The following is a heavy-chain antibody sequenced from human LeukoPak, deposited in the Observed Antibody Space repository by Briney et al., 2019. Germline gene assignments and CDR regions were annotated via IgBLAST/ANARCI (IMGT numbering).Heavy chain of an antibody. CDR3: ARTVVAATRYSDY. V-gene: IGHV4-30-4*07. Sequence: SETLSLTCTVSGGSISSGGYSWSWIRQPPGKGLEWIGYIYYSGSAYYNPSLKSRVTISVDTSKNQFSLKLISVTAADTAVYYCARTVVAATRYSDYWGQGTLVTVSS. CDR1: GGSISSGGYS. CDR2: IYYSGSA. D-gene: IGHD2-15*01. J-gene: IGHJ4*02.